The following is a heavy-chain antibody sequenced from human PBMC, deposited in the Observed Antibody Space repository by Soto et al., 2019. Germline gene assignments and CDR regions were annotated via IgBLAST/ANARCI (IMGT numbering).Heavy chain of an antibody. CDR2: VYYGGST. J-gene: IGHJ6*02. Sequence: PSETLSLTCTVSGGSISSSSYYWGWIRQPPGKGLEWIGNVYYGGSTYYNPSLKSRVTISVETSKSQFSLKLSSVTAADTAVYYCAGGDYYHSSGYYFYYYTTDVWGQGTTVTVSS. CDR1: GGSISSSSYY. D-gene: IGHD3-22*01. CDR3: AGGDYYHSSGYYFYYYTTDV. V-gene: IGHV4-39*01.